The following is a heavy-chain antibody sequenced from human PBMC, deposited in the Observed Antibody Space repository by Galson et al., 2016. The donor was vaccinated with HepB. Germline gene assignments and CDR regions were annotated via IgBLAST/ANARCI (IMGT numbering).Heavy chain of an antibody. CDR3: ARDWSPRGANFWYDAFDI. J-gene: IGHJ3*02. Sequence: SLRLSCAASGFTLNTYWMTWVRQAPGKGLEWVANINRDGSQKHYLDSVDGRFSISRDNARNSLDLQMNSLRDEDTAFYYCARDWSPRGANFWYDAFDIWGPGTTVTVSS. CDR1: GFTLNTYW. V-gene: IGHV3-7*03. CDR2: INRDGSQK. D-gene: IGHD3-3*01.